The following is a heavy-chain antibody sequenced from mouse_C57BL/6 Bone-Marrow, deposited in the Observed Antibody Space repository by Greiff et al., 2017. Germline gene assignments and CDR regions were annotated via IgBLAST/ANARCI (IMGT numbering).Heavy chain of an antibody. J-gene: IGHJ2*01. CDR1: GFTFSSYA. CDR2: ISDGGSYT. Sequence: EVMLVESGGGLVKPGGSLKLSCAASGFTFSSYAMSWVRQTPEKRLEWVATISDGGSYTYYPDNVKGRFTLSRDNAKNNLYLQMSHLKSEDTAMYYCARGGDFDYWGQGTTLTVSS. V-gene: IGHV5-4*03. CDR3: ARGGDFDY.